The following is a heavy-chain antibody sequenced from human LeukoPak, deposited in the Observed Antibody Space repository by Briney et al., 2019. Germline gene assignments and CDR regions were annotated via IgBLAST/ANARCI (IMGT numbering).Heavy chain of an antibody. CDR1: GGSISSGDYY. CDR2: IYYSGST. V-gene: IGHV4-30-4*02. D-gene: IGHD2-2*01. J-gene: IGHJ3*02. Sequence: SETLSLTCTVSGGSISSGDYYWSWIRQPPGKGLEWIGYIYYSGSTYYNPSLKSRVTISVDTSKNQFSLKLSSVTAADTAVYYCARWGDIVVVPAARGEAFDIWGQGTMVTVSS. CDR3: ARWGDIVVVPAARGEAFDI.